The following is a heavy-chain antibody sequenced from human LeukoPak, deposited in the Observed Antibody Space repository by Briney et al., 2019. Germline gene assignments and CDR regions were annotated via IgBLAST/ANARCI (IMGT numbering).Heavy chain of an antibody. CDR2: INEDGSQK. D-gene: IGHD6-6*01. CDR1: GITFTNYW. V-gene: IGHV3-7*01. CDR3: ASSSYSSSSS. J-gene: IGHJ5*02. Sequence: PGGSLRLSCAASGITFTNYWMIWVRQAPGKGLEWVANINEDGSQKYYVGSVEGRFTISRDNAENSVFLQVNSLRAEDTALYYCASSSYSSSSSWGQGTLVTVSS.